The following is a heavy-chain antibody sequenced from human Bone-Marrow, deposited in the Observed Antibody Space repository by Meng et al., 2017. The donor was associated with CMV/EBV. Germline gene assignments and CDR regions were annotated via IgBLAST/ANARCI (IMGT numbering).Heavy chain of an antibody. CDR1: GFTSSSYW. D-gene: IGHD1-26*01. CDR3: ARACQGGSYVDY. J-gene: IGHJ4*02. Sequence: GGSLRPSCAASGFTSSSYWMSWVRQAPGKGLEWVANIKQDGSEKYYVDSVKGRFTISRDNAKNSLYLQMNSLRAEDTAVYYCARACQGGSYVDYWGQGTLVTVSS. V-gene: IGHV3-7*01. CDR2: IKQDGSEK.